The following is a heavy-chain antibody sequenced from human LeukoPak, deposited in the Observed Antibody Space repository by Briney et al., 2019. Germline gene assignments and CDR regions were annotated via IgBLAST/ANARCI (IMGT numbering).Heavy chain of an antibody. Sequence: KTSETLSLTCTVSGGSISSSNYYWGWIRQPPGKGLEWIGSIYYGGSPYYNPSLKSRVTISVDTSKNQFSLKLSSVTAADAAVYYCARHVPSRVTSSGWSGEFDNWGQGTLVTVSS. V-gene: IGHV4-39*01. CDR1: GGSISSSNYY. J-gene: IGHJ4*02. D-gene: IGHD6-19*01. CDR3: ARHVPSRVTSSGWSGEFDN. CDR2: IYYGGSP.